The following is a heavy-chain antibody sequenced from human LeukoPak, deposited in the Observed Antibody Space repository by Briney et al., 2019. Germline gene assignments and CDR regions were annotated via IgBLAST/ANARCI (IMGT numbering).Heavy chain of an antibody. CDR2: ISGSGGST. D-gene: IGHD3-22*01. V-gene: IGHV3-23*01. J-gene: IGHJ4*02. CDR3: AKTPYDSSGYWVY. CDR1: GFTFSDYY. Sequence: GGSLRLSCAASGFTFSDYYMSWIRQAPGKGLEWVSAISGSGGSTYYADSVKGRFTISRDNSKNTLYLQMNSLRAEDTAVYYCAKTPYDSSGYWVYWGQGTLVTVSS.